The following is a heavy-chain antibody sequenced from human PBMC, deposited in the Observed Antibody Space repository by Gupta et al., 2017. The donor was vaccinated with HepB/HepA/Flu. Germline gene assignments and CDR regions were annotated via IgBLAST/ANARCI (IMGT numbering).Heavy chain of an antibody. D-gene: IGHD2-15*01. Sequence: QVQLQESGPGLVKPSETLSLTCTVSGGSISSYYWSWIRQPPGKGLEWIGYIYYSGSTNYTPSLKSRVTISVDTSKNQFSLKLSSVTAADTAVYYCARLPGWCSGGSCYFSYGMDVWGQGTTVTVSS. J-gene: IGHJ6*02. CDR1: GGSISSYY. V-gene: IGHV4-59*01. CDR3: ARLPGWCSGGSCYFSYGMDV. CDR2: IYYSGST.